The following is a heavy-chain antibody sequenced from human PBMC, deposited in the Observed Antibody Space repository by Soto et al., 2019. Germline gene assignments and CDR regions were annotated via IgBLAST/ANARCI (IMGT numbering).Heavy chain of an antibody. V-gene: IGHV4-59*01. CDR2: IYFNGNT. D-gene: IGHD3-16*01. Sequence: AETLSLTCTVSAASFSKYYWTWLRQPPGKGLEWIGYIYFNGNTKYNPSLEGRLTISIDTSKKEFSLKLTSVTAADAAVYYCASVTFGGIVLAHWGQGTLVTVSS. CDR3: ASVTFGGIVLAH. CDR1: AASFSKYY. J-gene: IGHJ4*02.